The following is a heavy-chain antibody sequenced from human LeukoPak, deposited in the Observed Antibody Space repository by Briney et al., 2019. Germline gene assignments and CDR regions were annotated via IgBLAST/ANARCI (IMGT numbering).Heavy chain of an antibody. V-gene: IGHV3-49*04. CDR3: TGVYFDY. CDR1: GFTFGDYA. CDR2: IRGKAYGGTT. D-gene: IGHD3-10*01. Sequence: GGSLRLSCTASGFTFGDYAMSWVRQAPGKGLEWVGFIRGKAYGGTTEYAASVKGRFTISRDDSKSIAYLQMNSLKTEDTAVYYCTGVYFDYWGQGTLVTVSS. J-gene: IGHJ4*02.